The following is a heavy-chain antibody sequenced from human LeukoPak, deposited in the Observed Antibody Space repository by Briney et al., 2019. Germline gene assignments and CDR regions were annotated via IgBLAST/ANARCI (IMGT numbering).Heavy chain of an antibody. D-gene: IGHD3-10*01. CDR2: VYYSRST. CDR1: GASITGHY. J-gene: IGHJ6*03. CDR3: ARVETLRSGDYYMDV. Sequence: SETLSLNCTVSGASITGHYWSWARQPPGKGLEWIGYVYYSRSTNYNPSLKSRLSVSVDSSNNHFSLKLSSVTAADTGVYYCARVETLRSGDYYMDVWGKGTTVSVSS. V-gene: IGHV4-59*11.